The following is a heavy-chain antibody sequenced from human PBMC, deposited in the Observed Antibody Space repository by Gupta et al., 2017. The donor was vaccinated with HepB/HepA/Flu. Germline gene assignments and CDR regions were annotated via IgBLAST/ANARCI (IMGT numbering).Heavy chain of an antibody. CDR3: ARMSGGATYPLGYCSGGSCPHGEYFQH. J-gene: IGHJ1*01. Sequence: EVQLVESGGGLIQPGGSLRLSCAASGFTVSSNYMSWVRQAPGKGLEWVSVIYSGGSTYYADSVKGRFTISRDNSKNTLYLQMNSLRAEDTAVYYCARMSGGATYPLGYCSGGSCPHGEYFQHWGQGTLVTVSS. CDR2: IYSGGST. D-gene: IGHD2-15*01. CDR1: GFTVSSNY. V-gene: IGHV3-53*01.